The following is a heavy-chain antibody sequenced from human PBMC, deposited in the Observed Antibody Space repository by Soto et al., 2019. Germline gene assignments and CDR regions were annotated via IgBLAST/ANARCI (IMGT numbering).Heavy chain of an antibody. CDR2: ISGSGGST. CDR3: AIQVGATTRHYYYGMDV. Sequence: EVQLLESGGGLVQPGGSLRLSCAASGFTFSSYAMSWVRQAPGKGLEWVSAISGSGGSTYYADSVKGRFTISRDNSKNTLYLQMNSLRAEDTAVYYCAIQVGATTRHYYYGMDVWGQGTTFTVSS. V-gene: IGHV3-23*01. D-gene: IGHD1-26*01. J-gene: IGHJ6*02. CDR1: GFTFSSYA.